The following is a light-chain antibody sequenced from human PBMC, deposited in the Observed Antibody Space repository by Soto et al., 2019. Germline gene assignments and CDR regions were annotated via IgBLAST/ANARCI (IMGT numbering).Light chain of an antibody. CDR3: QQSYSTPRT. J-gene: IGKJ2*01. Sequence: DIQMTQSPSSLSASVGDRVTITCRASQSISSYLNWYQQKPGKAPKLLIYAASSLQSVVPSRFSGSGSGTHFTHTISSLQPEDFATYYCQQSYSTPRTFGQGTKLEIK. V-gene: IGKV1-39*01. CDR2: AAS. CDR1: QSISSY.